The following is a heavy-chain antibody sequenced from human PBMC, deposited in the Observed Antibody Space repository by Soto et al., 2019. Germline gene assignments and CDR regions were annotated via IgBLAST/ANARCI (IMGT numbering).Heavy chain of an antibody. Sequence: SETLSLTCAVYGGSFSGYYWSWIRQPPGKGLEWIGEINHSGSTNYNPSLKIRVTISVDTSKNQFSLKLSSVTAADTAVYYCARGWNPFGELYYFDYWGQGTLVTVSS. CDR1: GGSFSGYY. CDR3: ARGWNPFGELYYFDY. CDR2: INHSGST. V-gene: IGHV4-34*01. J-gene: IGHJ4*02. D-gene: IGHD3-10*01.